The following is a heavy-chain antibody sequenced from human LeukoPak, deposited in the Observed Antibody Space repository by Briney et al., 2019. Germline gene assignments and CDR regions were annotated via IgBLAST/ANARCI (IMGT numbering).Heavy chain of an antibody. CDR1: GFTFSSYA. D-gene: IGHD6-13*01. CDR2: ISGSGGST. J-gene: IGHJ5*02. V-gene: IGHV3-23*01. Sequence: GGSLRLSCAASGFTFSSYAMSWVRQAPGKGLEWVSAISGSGGSTYYADSVKGRFTISRDNTKNSLYLQMNSLRAEDTAVYYCARDRGSSWYTSNPYNWFDPWGQGTLVTVSS. CDR3: ARDRGSSWYTSNPYNWFDP.